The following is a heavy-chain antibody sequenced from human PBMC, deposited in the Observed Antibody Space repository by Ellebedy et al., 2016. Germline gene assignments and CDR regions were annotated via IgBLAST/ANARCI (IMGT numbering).Heavy chain of an antibody. J-gene: IGHJ6*02. CDR1: GFSLSNARMG. D-gene: IGHD3-9*01. CDR3: ARIRISYDILTSYGMDV. V-gene: IGHV2-26*01. Sequence: SGPTLVKPTETLTLTCTVSGFSLSNARMGVSWIRQPPGKALEWLAHIFSNDEKSYSTSLKSRLTISKDTSKSQVVLTMTNMDPVDTATYYCARIRISYDILTSYGMDVWGQGTTVTVSS. CDR2: IFSNDEK.